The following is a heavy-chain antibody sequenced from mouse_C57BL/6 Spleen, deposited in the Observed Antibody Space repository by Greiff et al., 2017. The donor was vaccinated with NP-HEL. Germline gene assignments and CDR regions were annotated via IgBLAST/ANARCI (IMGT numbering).Heavy chain of an antibody. CDR3: ARDPTYYGSSGRFDY. J-gene: IGHJ2*01. V-gene: IGHV3-6*01. D-gene: IGHD1-1*01. CDR2: ISYDGSN. Sequence: EVKLQESGPGLVKPSQSLSLTCSVTGYSITSGYYWNWIRQFPGNKLEWMGYISYDGSNNYNPSLKNRISITRDTSKNQFFLKLNSVTTEDTATYYCARDPTYYGSSGRFDYWGQGTTLTVSS. CDR1: GYSITSGYY.